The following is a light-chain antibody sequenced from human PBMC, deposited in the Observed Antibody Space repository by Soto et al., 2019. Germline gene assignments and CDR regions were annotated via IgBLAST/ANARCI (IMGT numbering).Light chain of an antibody. CDR3: QQYNSYLT. V-gene: IGKV1-5*03. CDR2: KES. Sequence: DIQMTQSPSTLSASVGDRVTITCRASQSISGWLAWYQQKRGKAPKLLIFKESSLESGVPSRFSGSGSGTEFTLTISSLQPDDFATYYCQQYNSYLTFGQGTKLEIK. CDR1: QSISGW. J-gene: IGKJ2*01.